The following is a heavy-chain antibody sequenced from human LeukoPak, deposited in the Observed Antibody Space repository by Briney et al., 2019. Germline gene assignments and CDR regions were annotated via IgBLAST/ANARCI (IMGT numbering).Heavy chain of an antibody. D-gene: IGHD6-19*01. CDR1: GYTFTGYY. CDR3: ARVVAVAVLYYFDY. CDR2: INPNSGGT. V-gene: IGHV1-2*06. Sequence: GSVKDSCKASGYTFTGYYMHSVRPAPGQGVEWMGRINPNSGGTNYAQKLQGRVTMTRETSLRKPYMELSRLRSDDTAVYYCARVVAVAVLYYFDYWGQGTLVTVSS. J-gene: IGHJ4*02.